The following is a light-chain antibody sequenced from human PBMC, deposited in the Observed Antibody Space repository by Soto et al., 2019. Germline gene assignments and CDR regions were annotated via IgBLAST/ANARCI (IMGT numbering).Light chain of an antibody. Sequence: QSALTQPASVSGSPGQSITISCTGTSSDVGSYNLFSWYQQHPGKAPKLMIYEGSKRPSGVSNRFSGSKSGNTASLTISGLQAEDEADYYCCSYAGSRVVFGGGTKVTVL. CDR2: EGS. CDR1: SSDVGSYNL. J-gene: IGLJ2*01. CDR3: CSYAGSRVV. V-gene: IGLV2-23*01.